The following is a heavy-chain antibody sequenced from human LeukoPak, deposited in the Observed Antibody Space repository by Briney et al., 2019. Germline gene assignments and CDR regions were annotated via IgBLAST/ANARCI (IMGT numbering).Heavy chain of an antibody. Sequence: SQTLSLTCTVSGGSISSGDNYWSWIRQPPGKGLEWIGYIYYSGSTYYNPSLKSRVTISVDTSKNQFSLKLSSVTAADTAVYYCARLGSNWLDFDYWGQGTLVTVSS. CDR3: ARLGSNWLDFDY. CDR2: IYYSGST. D-gene: IGHD6-13*01. CDR1: GGSISSGDNY. V-gene: IGHV4-30-4*08. J-gene: IGHJ4*02.